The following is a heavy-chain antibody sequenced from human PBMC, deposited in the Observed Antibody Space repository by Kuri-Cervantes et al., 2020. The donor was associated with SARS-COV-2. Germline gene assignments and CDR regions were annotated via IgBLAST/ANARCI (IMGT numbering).Heavy chain of an antibody. CDR1: GFTFSSHW. CDR2: IKQDGSEK. CDR3: ARVRGGGRAAAGLDY. J-gene: IGHJ4*02. V-gene: IGHV3-7*01. Sequence: GESLKISCAASGFTFSSHWMSLARQAPGKGLEWVANIKQDGSEKYYVDSVKGRFTISRDNAKNSLYLQMNSLRAEDTAVYYCARVRGGGRAAAGLDYWGQGTLVTVSS. D-gene: IGHD6-13*01.